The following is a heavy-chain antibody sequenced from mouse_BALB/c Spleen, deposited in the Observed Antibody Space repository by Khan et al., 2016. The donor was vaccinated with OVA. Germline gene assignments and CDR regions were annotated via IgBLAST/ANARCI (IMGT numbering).Heavy chain of an antibody. CDR2: INPSTGYT. J-gene: IGHJ2*01. Sequence: QVQLKQSGAELAKPGASVKMSCKASGYTFANYWMHWVKQRPGQGLDWIGYINPSTGYTDYNQKFKDKATLTADKSSSTAYMQLSSLTSEDSAVYYGSRLVSSYGTTFVDWGQGTTLTVSS. D-gene: IGHD1-1*01. CDR1: GYTFANYW. V-gene: IGHV1-7*01. CDR3: SRLVSSYGTTFVD.